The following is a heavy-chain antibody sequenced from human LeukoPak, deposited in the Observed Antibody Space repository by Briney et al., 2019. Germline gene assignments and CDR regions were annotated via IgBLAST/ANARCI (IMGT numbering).Heavy chain of an antibody. CDR1: GFTFSDYY. V-gene: IGHV3-11*01. J-gene: IGHJ4*02. CDR3: VKDQGLQGAFSH. CDR2: ISSGSSTI. D-gene: IGHD4-11*01. Sequence: GVLRLSCAASGFTFSDYYMSWVRQAPGRGLEWISFISSGSSTIYYRDSVKGRFTISRDNAKNSVFLQMNSLGAADTAIYYCVKDQGLQGAFSHWGQGIPVTVTS.